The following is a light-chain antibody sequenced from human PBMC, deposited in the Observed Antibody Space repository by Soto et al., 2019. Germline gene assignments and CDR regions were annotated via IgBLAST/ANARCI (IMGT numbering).Light chain of an antibody. J-gene: IGKJ1*01. CDR2: DAS. Sequence: DIHMTQSPSTLSASVGDRVTITCRASQSISSWLAWYQQKPGKAPKLLIYDASSLERGVPSRFSGSGSGTEFTLTISSLQSDDFATYYCQQYNSYSRATFGQGTKVEIK. CDR3: QQYNSYSRAT. V-gene: IGKV1-5*01. CDR1: QSISSW.